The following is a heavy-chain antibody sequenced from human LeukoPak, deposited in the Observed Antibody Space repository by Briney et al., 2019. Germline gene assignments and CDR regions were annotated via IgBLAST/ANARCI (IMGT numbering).Heavy chain of an antibody. CDR1: GFTFSSYG. CDR2: IWYDGSNK. CDR3: ARDPDDYGDYSYFDY. D-gene: IGHD4-17*01. V-gene: IGHV3-33*01. Sequence: GGSLRLSCAASGFTFSSYGMHWVRQAPGKGLEWVAVIWYDGSNKYYADSVKGRFTISRDNSKNTLFLQMNSLRAEDTAVYYCARDPDDYGDYSYFDYWGQGTLVTVSS. J-gene: IGHJ4*02.